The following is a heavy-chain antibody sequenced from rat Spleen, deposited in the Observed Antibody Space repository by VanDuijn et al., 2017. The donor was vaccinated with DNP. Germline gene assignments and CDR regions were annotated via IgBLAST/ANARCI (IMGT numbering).Heavy chain of an antibody. V-gene: IGHV5-31*01. CDR3: ARGSGTYYWYFDF. CDR1: GFTFNNYW. J-gene: IGHJ1*01. CDR2: ITSSGGST. Sequence: EVQLVESGGDLVQPGRSLKVSCVVSGFTFNNYWMTWIRQVPGKGLEWVAAITSSGGSTYYPDSVKGRFTISRDNAKNTLYLQMNSLRSEDTATYDCARGSGTYYWYFDFWGPGTMVTVSS. D-gene: IGHD5-1*01.